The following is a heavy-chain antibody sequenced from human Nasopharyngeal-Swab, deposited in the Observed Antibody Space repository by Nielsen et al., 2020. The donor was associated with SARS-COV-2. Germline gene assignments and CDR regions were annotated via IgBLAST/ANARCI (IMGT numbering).Heavy chain of an antibody. CDR2: IIPIFGTA. Sequence: SVKVSCKAYGGTFSSYAISRERKAPGQGLEWMGGIIPIFGTANYAQKFQGRVTITADESTSTAYMELSSLRSEDTAVYYCARERWELRYYGMDVWGQGTTVTVSS. CDR1: GGTFSSYA. CDR3: ARERWELRYYGMDV. D-gene: IGHD1-26*01. V-gene: IGHV1-69*13. J-gene: IGHJ6*02.